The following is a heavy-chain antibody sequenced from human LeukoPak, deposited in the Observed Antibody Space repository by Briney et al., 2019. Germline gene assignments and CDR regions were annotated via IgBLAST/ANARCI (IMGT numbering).Heavy chain of an antibody. CDR2: IYYSGST. CDR3: AREAYGGNVAFDI. CDR1: GGSISSGDYY. D-gene: IGHD4-23*01. V-gene: IGHV4-30-4*01. J-gene: IGHJ3*02. Sequence: PSETLSLTCTVSGGSISSGDYYWRWIRQPPGRGLEWIGYIYYSGSTYYNPSLKSRVTISVDTSKNQFSLKLSSVTAADTAVYYCAREAYGGNVAFDIWGQGTMVTASS.